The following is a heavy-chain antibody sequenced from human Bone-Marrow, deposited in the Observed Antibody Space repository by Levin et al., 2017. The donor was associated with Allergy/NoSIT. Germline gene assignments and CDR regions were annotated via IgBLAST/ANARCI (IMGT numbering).Heavy chain of an antibody. J-gene: IGHJ4*01. CDR3: ARDRKRGVAALFDF. Sequence: SCTVSGDSVNNENYYWAWVRQPPGKGLEWIGSIYYNGGTYSNPALNRRVTISLDRSRNQFSLRLVSMTAADTAVYYCARDRKRGVAALFDFWGRGSLVTVSS. CDR1: GDSVNNENYY. V-gene: IGHV4-39*07. D-gene: IGHD6-19*01. CDR2: IYYNGGT.